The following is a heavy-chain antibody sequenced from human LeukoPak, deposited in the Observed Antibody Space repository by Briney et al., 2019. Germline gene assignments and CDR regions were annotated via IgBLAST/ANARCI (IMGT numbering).Heavy chain of an antibody. CDR2: INKGGSDQ. Sequence: GESRRLSCAASGFTFTVYWMSWVRQAPGKGLEWLANINKGGSDQYYVDSVKGRFTISRDNAQNSIYLQVNSLRADDTAVYYCVREVPGIMVAFDLWGQGTMLSVSS. CDR1: GFTFTVYW. V-gene: IGHV3-7*04. CDR3: VREVPGIMVAFDL. D-gene: IGHD2-2*01. J-gene: IGHJ3*01.